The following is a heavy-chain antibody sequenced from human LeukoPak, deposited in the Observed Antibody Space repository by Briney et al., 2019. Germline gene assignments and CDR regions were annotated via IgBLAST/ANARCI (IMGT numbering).Heavy chain of an antibody. CDR1: GFTFSSYA. Sequence: QPGGSLRLSCAASGFTFSSYAMSWVRQAPGKGLEWVSAISGSGGSTYYADSVKGRFTISRDNSKNTLYLQVNSLRAEDTAVYYCAATYSSSWYYSDYWGQGTLVTVSS. J-gene: IGHJ4*02. V-gene: IGHV3-23*01. CDR3: AATYSSSWYYSDY. D-gene: IGHD6-13*01. CDR2: ISGSGGST.